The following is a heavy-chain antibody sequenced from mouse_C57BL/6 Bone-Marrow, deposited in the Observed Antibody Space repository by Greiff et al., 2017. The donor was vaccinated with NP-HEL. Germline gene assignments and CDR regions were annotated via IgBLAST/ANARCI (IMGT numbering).Heavy chain of an antibody. D-gene: IGHD1-1*01. CDR3: ATLLPYGSSSSVAY. CDR2: IYPGGGYT. J-gene: IGHJ3*01. Sequence: QVQLQQSGAELVRPGTSVKMSCKASGYTFTNYWIGWAKQRPGHGLEWIGDIYPGGGYTNYNEKFKGQATLTADKSSSTAYMQFSSLTSEDSAIYYCATLLPYGSSSSVAYWGQGTLVTVAA. CDR1: GYTFTNYW. V-gene: IGHV1-63*01.